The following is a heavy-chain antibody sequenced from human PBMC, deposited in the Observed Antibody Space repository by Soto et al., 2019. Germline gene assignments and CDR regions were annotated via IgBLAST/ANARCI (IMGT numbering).Heavy chain of an antibody. CDR2: ISWNSDTI. V-gene: IGHV3-9*01. CDR3: AKGTYYASGNYYIDS. Sequence: EVQLVESGGALVQPGRSLRLSCAASGFTFDEYAMHWVRLTPGKGLEWVSGISWNSDTIVYADSLKGRFTMSRDNAKNSLYLQMNSLRPEDTAFYYCAKGTYYASGNYYIDSWGQGTLVTVSS. CDR1: GFTFDEYA. J-gene: IGHJ4*02. D-gene: IGHD3-10*01.